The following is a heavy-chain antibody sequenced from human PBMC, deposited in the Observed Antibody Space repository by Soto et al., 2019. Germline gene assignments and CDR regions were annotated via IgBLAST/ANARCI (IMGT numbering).Heavy chain of an antibody. V-gene: IGHV4-39*01. CDR1: GGSISSSSYY. CDR2: IYYSGST. D-gene: IGHD3-22*01. Sequence: KTSETLSLTCTVSGGSISSSSYYWGWIRQPPGKGLEWIGSIYYSGSTYYNPSLKSRVTISVDTSKNQFSLKLSSVTAADTAVYYCARQTYYYDSSGYPPNPEFDYWGQGTLVTVSS. J-gene: IGHJ4*02. CDR3: ARQTYYYDSSGYPPNPEFDY.